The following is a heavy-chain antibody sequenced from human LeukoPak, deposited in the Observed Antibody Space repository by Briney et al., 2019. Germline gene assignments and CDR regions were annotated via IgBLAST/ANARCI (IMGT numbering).Heavy chain of an antibody. J-gene: IGHJ4*02. D-gene: IGHD3-10*01. V-gene: IGHV4-4*02. CDR3: AKGEDHGSGTVHFAA. CDR2: IYHGGST. CDR1: GGSISSSNW. Sequence: SGTLSLTCAVSGGSISSSNWWSWVRQPPGKGLEWIGEIYHGGSTNYNPSLKSRVAVSVDRSRNQFSLQLSSVTAADTAVYYCAKGEDHGSGTVHFAAWGQGTLVTVSS.